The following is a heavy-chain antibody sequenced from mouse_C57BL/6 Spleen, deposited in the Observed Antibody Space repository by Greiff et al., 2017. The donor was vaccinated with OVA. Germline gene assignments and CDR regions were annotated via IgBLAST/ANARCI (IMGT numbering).Heavy chain of an antibody. D-gene: IGHD1-1*01. V-gene: IGHV1-64*01. Sequence: QVQLQQPGAELVKPGASVKLSCKASGYTFTSYWIHWVKQRPGQGLEWIGMIHPNSGSTNYNEKFKSKATLTVDKSSSTAYMQLSSLTSEDSAVYYCARLITTVVEGYWGQGTTLTVSS. CDR2: IHPNSGST. CDR1: GYTFTSYW. CDR3: ARLITTVVEGY. J-gene: IGHJ2*01.